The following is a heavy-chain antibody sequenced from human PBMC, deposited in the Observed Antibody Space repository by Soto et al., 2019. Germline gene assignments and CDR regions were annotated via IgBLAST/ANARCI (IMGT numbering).Heavy chain of an antibody. D-gene: IGHD6-13*01. CDR3: ARDIGAARPASEDYYYYGMDV. J-gene: IGHJ6*04. V-gene: IGHV6-1*01. CDR2: TYYRSKWYN. CDR1: GDSVSSNSAA. Sequence: SQTLSLTCAISGDSVSSNSAAWNWIRQSPSRGLEWLGRTYYRSKWYNDYAVSVKSRITINPDTSKNQFSLQLNSVTPEDTAVYYCARDIGAARPASEDYYYYGMDVWGKGTTVTVSS.